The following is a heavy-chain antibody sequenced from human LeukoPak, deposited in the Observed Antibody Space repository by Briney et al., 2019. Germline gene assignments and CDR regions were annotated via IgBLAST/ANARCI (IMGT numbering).Heavy chain of an antibody. CDR1: GFTFSSYS. CDR2: ISSSSSYI. J-gene: IGHJ4*02. CDR3: ARDPRWRIAVAGTLDY. D-gene: IGHD6-19*01. V-gene: IGHV3-21*01. Sequence: GGLRLSCAASGFTFSSYSMNWVRQAPGKGLEWVSSISSSSSYIYYADSVKGRFTISRDNAKNSLYLQMNSLRAEDTAVYYCARDPRWRIAVAGTLDYWGQGTLVTVSS.